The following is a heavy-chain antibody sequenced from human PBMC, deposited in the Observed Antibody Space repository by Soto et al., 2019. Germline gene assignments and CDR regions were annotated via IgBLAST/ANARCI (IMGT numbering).Heavy chain of an antibody. CDR2: INHSGST. CDR3: ARFLGVYSSSWSDNWFDP. Sequence: SETLSLTCAVYGGSFSGYYWSWIRQPPGKGLEWIGEINHSGSTNYNPSLKSRVTISVDTSKNQFSLKLSSVTAADTAVYYCARFLGVYSSSWSDNWFDPWGQGTLVTVSS. J-gene: IGHJ5*02. CDR1: GGSFSGYY. V-gene: IGHV4-34*01. D-gene: IGHD6-13*01.